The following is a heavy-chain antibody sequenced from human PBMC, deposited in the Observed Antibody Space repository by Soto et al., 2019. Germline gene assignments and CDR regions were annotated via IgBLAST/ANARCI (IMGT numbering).Heavy chain of an antibody. CDR2: IVVGSGNT. Sequence: SVKVSCKASGFTFTSSAVQWVRQARGQRLEWIGWIVVGSGNTNYAQKFQERVTITRDMSTSTAYMELSSLRSEDTAVYYCAAVGRNSSSSGYYYYGRDVWGQGTTGTVS. V-gene: IGHV1-58*01. D-gene: IGHD6-6*01. J-gene: IGHJ6*02. CDR1: GFTFTSSA. CDR3: AAVGRNSSSSGYYYYGRDV.